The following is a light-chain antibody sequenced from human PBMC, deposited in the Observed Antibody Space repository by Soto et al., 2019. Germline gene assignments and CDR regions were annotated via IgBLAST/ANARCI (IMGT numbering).Light chain of an antibody. Sequence: IVMTHSPSSLSWSPLYRATLDCKSSQRISSNLAWYQQKPGQPPRLLIYGASTRASGIPARFSGSGSGTEFTLTISGLQSEDFALYYCQQYNILPPSTFGQGTRLEFK. J-gene: IGKJ5*01. CDR1: QRISSN. CDR3: QQYNILPPST. CDR2: GAS. V-gene: IGKV3-15*01.